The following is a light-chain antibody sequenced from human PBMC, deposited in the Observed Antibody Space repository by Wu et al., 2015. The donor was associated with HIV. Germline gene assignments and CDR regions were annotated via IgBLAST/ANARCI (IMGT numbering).Light chain of an antibody. Sequence: DVQLTQSPSFLSASVGDRVTITCRASQGISSYLAWYQQKSGRAPKLLIYGASTLQSGVPSRFSGSGSGTEFTLTITSLQPEDFATYYCQKYNTAPWTFGQGTKVEMK. CDR2: GAS. J-gene: IGKJ1*01. CDR1: QGISSY. CDR3: QKYNTAPWT. V-gene: IGKV1-9*01.